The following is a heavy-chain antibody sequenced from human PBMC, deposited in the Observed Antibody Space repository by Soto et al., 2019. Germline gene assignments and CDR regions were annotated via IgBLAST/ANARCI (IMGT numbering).Heavy chain of an antibody. CDR2: ISGSGGST. J-gene: IGHJ6*03. CDR3: AKGGSYYTTPAVYYYYYYMDV. CDR1: GFTFSSYA. V-gene: IGHV3-23*01. Sequence: PGGSLRLSCAASGFTFSSYAMSWVRQAPGKGLEWVSAISGSGGSTYYADSVKGRFTISRDNSKNTLYLQMNSLRAEDTAVYYCAKGGSYYTTPAVYYYYYYMDVWGKGTTVTVSS. D-gene: IGHD3-10*01.